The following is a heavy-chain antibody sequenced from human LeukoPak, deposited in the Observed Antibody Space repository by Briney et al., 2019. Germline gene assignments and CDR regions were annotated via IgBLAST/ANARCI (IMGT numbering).Heavy chain of an antibody. CDR1: GFTFSSYA. CDR2: ISGSGGST. Sequence: GGSLRLSCAASGFTFSSYAMSWVRQAPGKGLEWVSAISGSGGSTYYADSVKGRFTISRDNSKNTLYLQMNSLRAEDTAVYYCAKSRPIWFGESSSFDYWGQGTLVTVSS. D-gene: IGHD3-10*01. J-gene: IGHJ4*02. CDR3: AKSRPIWFGESSSFDY. V-gene: IGHV3-23*01.